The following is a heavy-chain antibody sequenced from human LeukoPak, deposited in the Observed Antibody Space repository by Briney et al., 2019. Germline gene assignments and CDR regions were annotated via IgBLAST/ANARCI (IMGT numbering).Heavy chain of an antibody. CDR3: ARGGGGATFSYYYYYGMDL. CDR2: IYYSGST. V-gene: IGHV4-39*01. J-gene: IGHJ6*02. CDR1: GGSISSSSYY. Sequence: SEALSLTCTVSGGSISSSSYYWGWIRQPPGKGLEWIGSIYYSGSTYYNPSLKSRVTISVDTSKNQFSLKLSSVTAADTAVYYCARGGGGATFSYYYYYGMDLWGQGTTVTVSS. D-gene: IGHD3-16*01.